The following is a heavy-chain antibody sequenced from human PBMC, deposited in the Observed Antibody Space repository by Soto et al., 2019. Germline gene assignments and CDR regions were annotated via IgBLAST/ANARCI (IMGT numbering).Heavy chain of an antibody. CDR3: VGGQFYFDY. CDR1: GFPFTSYG. CDR2: ISYDGTNK. Sequence: QVQLVESGGGVVQPGRSLRLSCAASGFPFTSYGMHWVREGPGKGLEWLAVISYDGTNKFYADSVKGRFTISRDNSKITLYLQMNSLSPEDTALYYCVGGQFYFDYRGQGTLVIVSS. D-gene: IGHD3-10*01. V-gene: IGHV3-30*03. J-gene: IGHJ4*02.